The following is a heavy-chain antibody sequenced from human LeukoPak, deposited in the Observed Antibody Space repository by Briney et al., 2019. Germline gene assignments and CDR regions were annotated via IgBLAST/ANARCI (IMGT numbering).Heavy chain of an antibody. CDR2: IYPGDSDT. CDR1: GYTFTNYW. Sequence: GESLKISCKASGYTFTNYWIGWVRQMPGKGLEWMGIIYPGDSDTRYSPSFQGQVTISADKSISTAYLQWSSLKASDTAMYYCARGEMATNIGYFDYWGQGTLVTVSS. V-gene: IGHV5-51*01. D-gene: IGHD5-24*01. J-gene: IGHJ4*02. CDR3: ARGEMATNIGYFDY.